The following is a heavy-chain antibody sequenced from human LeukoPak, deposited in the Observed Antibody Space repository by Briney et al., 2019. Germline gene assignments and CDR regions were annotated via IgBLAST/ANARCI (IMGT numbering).Heavy chain of an antibody. D-gene: IGHD5-12*01. J-gene: IGHJ4*02. V-gene: IGHV1-18*01. Sequence: ASVKVSCKSSGYMFTSHGIHWLRQAPGQGLEWMGWISAQNGNTNYMQQFLGRVTMTRDTSASTAYMELRSLKSDDTAVYYCARESNGGYGFDYWCQGTPVTVAS. CDR3: ARESNGGYGFDY. CDR1: GYMFTSHG. CDR2: ISAQNGNT.